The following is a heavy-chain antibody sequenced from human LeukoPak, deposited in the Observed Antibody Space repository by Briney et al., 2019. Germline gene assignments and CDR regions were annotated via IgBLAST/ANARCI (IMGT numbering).Heavy chain of an antibody. CDR3: ARGPKTRIQLWHHPLSR. CDR2: INHSGST. V-gene: IGHV4-34*01. CDR1: GGSFSGYY. D-gene: IGHD5-18*01. Sequence: SETLSLTCAVYGGSFSGYYWSWIRQPPGKGLEWIGEINHSGSTNYNPSLKSRVTISVDTSKNQFSLKLSSVTAAGTAVYYCARGPKTRIQLWHHPLSRWGQGTLVTVSS. J-gene: IGHJ4*02.